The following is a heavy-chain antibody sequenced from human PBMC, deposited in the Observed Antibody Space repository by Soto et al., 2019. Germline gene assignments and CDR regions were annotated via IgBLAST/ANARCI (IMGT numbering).Heavy chain of an antibody. J-gene: IGHJ4*02. D-gene: IGHD3-10*01. CDR2: IYYSGST. V-gene: IGHV4-39*01. CDR3: ASMVRGVKGY. CDR1: GGSISSSSYY. Sequence: PSQTLSLTCTVSGGSISSSSYYWGWIRQPPGKGLEWIGSIYYSGSTYYNPSLKSRVTISVDTSKNQFSLKLSSVTAADTAVYYCASMVRGVKGYCGQATLVTVSS.